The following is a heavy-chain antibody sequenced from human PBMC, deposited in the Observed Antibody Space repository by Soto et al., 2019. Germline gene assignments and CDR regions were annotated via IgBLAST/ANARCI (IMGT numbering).Heavy chain of an antibody. CDR2: ISSSSSTI. Sequence: GGSLRLSCAASGFTFSSYSMNWVRQAPGKGLEWVSYISSSSSTIYYADSVKGRFTISRDNAKNSLYLQMNSLRAEDTAVYYCARVLQTIAARAGGFDYWGQGTLVTVSS. CDR1: GFTFSSYS. D-gene: IGHD6-6*01. J-gene: IGHJ4*02. V-gene: IGHV3-48*01. CDR3: ARVLQTIAARAGGFDY.